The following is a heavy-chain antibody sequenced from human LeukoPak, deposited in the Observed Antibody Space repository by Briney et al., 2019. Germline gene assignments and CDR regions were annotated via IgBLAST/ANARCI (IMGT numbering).Heavy chain of an antibody. CDR3: ARDGVVYYDFLTGLNWFDP. CDR1: GYSISSGYY. V-gene: IGHV4-38-2*02. CDR2: IYHSGST. D-gene: IGHD3-9*01. J-gene: IGHJ5*02. Sequence: SETLSLTCAVSGYSISSGYYWGWIRQPPGKGLEWIGSIYHSGSTYYNPSLKSRVTISVDTSKNQFSLKLSSVTAADTAVYYCARDGVVYYDFLTGLNWFDPWGQGPLVTVSS.